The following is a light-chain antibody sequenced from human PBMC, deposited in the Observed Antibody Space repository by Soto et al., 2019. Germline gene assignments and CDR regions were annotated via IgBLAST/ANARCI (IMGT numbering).Light chain of an antibody. CDR2: EVS. V-gene: IGLV2-8*01. Sequence: QSVLTQPASASGSPGQSVTISCTGTISDVGGYNYVSWYQQHPGKAPKLMIYEVSERPSGVPDRFSGSKSGNTASLTVSGHQAEDEDDYYCGSSAGCNNYVAFGGGTKLTVL. CDR3: GSSAGCNNYVA. CDR1: ISDVGGYNY. J-gene: IGLJ2*01.